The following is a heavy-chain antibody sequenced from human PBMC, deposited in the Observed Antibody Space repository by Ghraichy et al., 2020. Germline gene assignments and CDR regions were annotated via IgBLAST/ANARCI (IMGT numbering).Heavy chain of an antibody. J-gene: IGHJ4*02. CDR1: GFTFSSYA. D-gene: IGHD3-10*01. CDR2: ISGSGGST. Sequence: GGSLRLSCAASGFTFSSYAMSWVRQAPGKGLEWVSAISGSGGSTYYADSVKGRFTISRDNSKNTLYLQMNSLRAEDTAVYYCAIITMVQGMGYWGQGTLVTVSS. CDR3: AIITMVQGMGY. V-gene: IGHV3-23*01.